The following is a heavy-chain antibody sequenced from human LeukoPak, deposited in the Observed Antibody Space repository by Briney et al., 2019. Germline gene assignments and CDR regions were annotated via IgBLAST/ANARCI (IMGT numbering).Heavy chain of an antibody. V-gene: IGHV4-38-2*02. CDR1: GYSISSGYY. J-gene: IGHJ6*03. D-gene: IGHD3-10*01. Sequence: SETLSLTCAVSGYSISSGYYWGWIRPPPGKGLEWIGSIYHSGSTYYNPSLKSRVTISVDTSKNQFSLKLSSVTAADTAVYYCAREGMGRYMDVWGKGTTVTVSS. CDR3: AREGMGRYMDV. CDR2: IYHSGST.